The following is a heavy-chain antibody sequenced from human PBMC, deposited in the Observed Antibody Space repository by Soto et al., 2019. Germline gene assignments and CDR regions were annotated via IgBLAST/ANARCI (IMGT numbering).Heavy chain of an antibody. Sequence: PGGSLRLSCTTSGFTFGDYAVSWFRQAPGKGLEWVSAISGSGGSTYYADSVKGRFTISRDNSKNTLYLQMNSLRAEDTAVYYCARDSLIAAAGHFDYWGQGTLVTVSS. CDR2: ISGSGGST. CDR1: GFTFGDYA. D-gene: IGHD6-13*01. CDR3: ARDSLIAAAGHFDY. J-gene: IGHJ4*02. V-gene: IGHV3-23*01.